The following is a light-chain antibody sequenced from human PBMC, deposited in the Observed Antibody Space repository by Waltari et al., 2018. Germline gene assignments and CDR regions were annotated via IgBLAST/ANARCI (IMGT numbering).Light chain of an antibody. CDR1: QSVRGS. V-gene: IGKV3-20*01. CDR2: GAA. Sequence: EIVLTQSPGTLSLSPGDRATLSCRASQSVRGSLAWYQQKAGQAPRLLLYGAASRATGIPDRVSGGGSGTDFILTISRLEPEDFAVYYCQHYVRLPATFGQGTKVEI. CDR3: QHYVRLPAT. J-gene: IGKJ1*01.